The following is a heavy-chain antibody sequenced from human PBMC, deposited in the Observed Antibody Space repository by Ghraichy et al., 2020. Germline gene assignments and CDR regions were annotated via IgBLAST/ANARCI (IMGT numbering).Heavy chain of an antibody. J-gene: IGHJ4*02. CDR2: IRSKANSYAT. CDR1: GFTFSGSA. D-gene: IGHD6-13*01. CDR3: ARLDSSPDY. V-gene: IGHV3-73*01. Sequence: GGSLRLSCAASGFTFSGSAIDWVRQASGKGLEWVGRIRSKANSYATAYAASVKGRFTISRDDSKNTAYLQMNSLKTEDTALYYCARLDSSPDYWSQGTLVTVSS.